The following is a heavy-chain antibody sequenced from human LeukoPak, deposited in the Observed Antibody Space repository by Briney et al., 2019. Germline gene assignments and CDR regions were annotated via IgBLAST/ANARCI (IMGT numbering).Heavy chain of an antibody. J-gene: IGHJ4*02. CDR3: ARGLGLVSY. CDR1: GGSFSGYY. Sequence: SETLSLTCAVYGGSFSGYYWSWIRQPPGKGLEWIGEINHSGSTNYNPSLKSRVTISVDTSKNQFSLKLRSVTAADTAVYYCARGLGLVSYWGQGTLVTVSS. D-gene: IGHD1-26*01. CDR2: INHSGST. V-gene: IGHV4-34*01.